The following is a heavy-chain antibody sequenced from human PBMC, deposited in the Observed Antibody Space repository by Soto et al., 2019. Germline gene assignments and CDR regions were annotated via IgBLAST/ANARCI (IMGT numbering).Heavy chain of an antibody. CDR3: AQNRDYYYMDV. CDR2: LTYNGGIA. CDR1: GFTFSSYP. Sequence: PGGSLRLSCAASGFTFSSYPMSWVRQAPGEGLEWVSSLTYNGGIAYYADSVKGRFAISRDNSKNTLYLQMDSLRAEDTAMYYCAQNRDYYYMDVWGKGTTVTVSS. V-gene: IGHV3-23*01. J-gene: IGHJ6*03.